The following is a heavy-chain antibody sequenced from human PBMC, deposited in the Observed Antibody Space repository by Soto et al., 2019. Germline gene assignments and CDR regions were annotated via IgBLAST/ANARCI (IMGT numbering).Heavy chain of an antibody. CDR2: ISAYNGNT. D-gene: IGHD1-1*01. Sequence: ASVKVSCKASGYTITSYGISWVRQAPGQGLEWMGWISAYNGNTNYAQKLQGGVTMTTDTSTSTAYMELSSLRSEDTAVYYCARDSRYNWIQKYGMDVWGQGTTVTVSS. J-gene: IGHJ6*02. V-gene: IGHV1-18*01. CDR1: GYTITSYG. CDR3: ARDSRYNWIQKYGMDV.